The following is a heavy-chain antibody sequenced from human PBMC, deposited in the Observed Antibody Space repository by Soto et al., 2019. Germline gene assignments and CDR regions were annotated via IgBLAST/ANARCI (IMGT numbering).Heavy chain of an antibody. CDR3: AIHMSNYFDY. J-gene: IGHJ4*02. D-gene: IGHD2-21*01. CDR1: GFTVSSNY. Sequence: GESLKISCAASGFTVSSNYMSWVRQAPGKGLEWVSVIYSGGSTYYADSVKGRFTISRDNSKNTLYLQMNSLRAEDTAVYYCAIHMSNYFDYWGQGTLVTVSS. V-gene: IGHV3-66*01. CDR2: IYSGGST.